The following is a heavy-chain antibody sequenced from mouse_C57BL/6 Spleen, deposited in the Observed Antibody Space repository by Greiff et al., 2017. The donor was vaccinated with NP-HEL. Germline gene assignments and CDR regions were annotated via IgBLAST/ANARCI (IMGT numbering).Heavy chain of an antibody. CDR1: GYAFSSYW. CDR3: ARPQTSWYFDD. V-gene: IGHV1-80*01. CDR2: IYPGDGDT. Sequence: VQLQESGAELVKPGASVKISCKASGYAFSSYWMNWVKQRPGKGLEWIGQIYPGDGDTNYNGKFKGKATLTADKSSSTAYMQLSSLTSEDSAVYFCARPQTSWYFDDWGTGTTVTVSS. J-gene: IGHJ1*03.